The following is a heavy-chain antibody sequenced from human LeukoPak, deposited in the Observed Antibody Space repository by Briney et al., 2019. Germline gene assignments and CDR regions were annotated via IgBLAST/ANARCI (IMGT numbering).Heavy chain of an antibody. CDR3: AREPEDYLDAFE. V-gene: IGHV1-69*13. D-gene: IGHD3-16*01. J-gene: IGHJ1*01. Sequence: SVKVSCKASGGTFSSYAISWVRQAPGQGLEWMGGIIPIFGTANYAQKFQGRVTITADESTSTAYMELSSLRSEDTAVYYCAREPEDYLDAFEWGQGTLVTVSS. CDR1: GGTFSSYA. CDR2: IIPIFGTA.